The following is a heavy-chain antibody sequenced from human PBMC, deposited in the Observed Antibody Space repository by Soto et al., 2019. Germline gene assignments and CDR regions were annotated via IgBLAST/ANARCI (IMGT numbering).Heavy chain of an antibody. CDR2: ISAYNGNT. J-gene: IGHJ4*02. V-gene: IGHV1-18*01. CDR1: GYTFTSYG. CDR3: AREGGSYYFDY. Sequence: ASVKVSCKASGYTFTSYGVSWARQAPGQGLEWMVWISAYNGNTNYAQKLQGRVTMTTDTSTSTAYVELRSLRSDDTAVYYCAREGGSYYFDYWGQGTLVTVSS. D-gene: IGHD3-16*01.